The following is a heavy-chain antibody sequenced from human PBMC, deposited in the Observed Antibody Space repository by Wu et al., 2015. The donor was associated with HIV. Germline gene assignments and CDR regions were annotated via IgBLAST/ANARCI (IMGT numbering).Heavy chain of an antibody. Sequence: QVQLVQSGAEVKKPGSSVKVSCKASGGTFSSFAVSWVRQAPGQGLEWMGGIIPLFETSHSTQDFQGRVTITADESTSTAYMELSSLRSEDTAVYYCARAGMVRGEDWFDPWGQGTLVTVSS. V-gene: IGHV1-69*12. CDR3: ARAGMVRGEDWFDP. CDR1: GGTFSSFA. J-gene: IGHJ5*02. CDR2: IIPLFETS. D-gene: IGHD3-10*01.